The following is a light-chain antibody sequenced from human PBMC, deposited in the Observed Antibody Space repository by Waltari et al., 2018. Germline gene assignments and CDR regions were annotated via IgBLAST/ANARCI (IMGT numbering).Light chain of an antibody. V-gene: IGLV1-36*01. CDR3: AAWDDSLSGYV. CDR1: SSNIGNNA. Sequence: QSVLTQPPSVSEAPRPRVTISCSGSSSNIGNNAVHWYQQLPGKAPKLLIYYDDLLPSGVSDRFSGSKSGTSASLAISGLQSEDEADYYYAAWDDSLSGYVFGTGTKVTVL. CDR2: YDD. J-gene: IGLJ1*01.